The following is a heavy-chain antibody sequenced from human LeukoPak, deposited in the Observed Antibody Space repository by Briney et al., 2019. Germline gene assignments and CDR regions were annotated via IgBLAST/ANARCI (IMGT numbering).Heavy chain of an antibody. CDR2: ISSSGSTI. Sequence: LSLTCAVYGGSFSGYYWSWIRQAPGKGLEWVSYISSSGSTIYYADSVKGRFTISRDNAKNSLYLQMNSLRAEDTAVYYCARVRDGYFQSDHDYWGQGTLVTVSS. D-gene: IGHD5-24*01. CDR1: GGSFSGYY. J-gene: IGHJ4*02. V-gene: IGHV3-11*01. CDR3: ARVRDGYFQSDHDY.